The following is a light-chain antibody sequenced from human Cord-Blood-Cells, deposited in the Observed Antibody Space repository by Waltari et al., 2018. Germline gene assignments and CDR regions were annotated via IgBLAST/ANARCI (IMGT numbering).Light chain of an antibody. V-gene: IGLV2-11*01. CDR1: SSDVGGYNY. CDR3: CSYAGSYTV. Sequence: QSALTQPRSVSGSPGQSVPISCTGTSSDVGGYNYVSWYPQHPGKAPKLMIYDVSKRPSGVPDRFSGSKSGNTASLTISGLQAEDEADYYCCSYAGSYTVFGGGTKLTVL. J-gene: IGLJ2*01. CDR2: DVS.